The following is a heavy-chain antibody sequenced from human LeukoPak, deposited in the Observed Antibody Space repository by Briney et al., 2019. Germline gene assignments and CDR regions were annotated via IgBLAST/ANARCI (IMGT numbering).Heavy chain of an antibody. V-gene: IGHV3-53*01. CDR1: GFTVSSNY. D-gene: IGHD6-19*01. CDR2: IYSGGST. Sequence: QPGGSLRLSCAASGFTVSSNYMSWVRQAPGKGLEWVSVIYSGGSTYYADSVKGRFTISRDNSKNTLYLQMNSLRAEDTAVYYCAKSAPSIAVAGTFDAFDIWGQGTMVTVSS. J-gene: IGHJ3*02. CDR3: AKSAPSIAVAGTFDAFDI.